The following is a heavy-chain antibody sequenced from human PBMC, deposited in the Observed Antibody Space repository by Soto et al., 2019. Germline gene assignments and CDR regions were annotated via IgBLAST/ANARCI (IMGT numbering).Heavy chain of an antibody. D-gene: IGHD3-3*01. Sequence: QVQLVESGGGVVKPGRSLRLSCAASGFTFSSYAMHWVRQAPGKGLEWVAVISYDGSNKYYADSVKGRFTISRDNSKNTLYLQMNSLRAEDTAVYYCAKDHIRRAFGVVTDFDYWGQGTLVTVSS. CDR3: AKDHIRRAFGVVTDFDY. CDR1: GFTFSSYA. CDR2: ISYDGSNK. J-gene: IGHJ4*02. V-gene: IGHV3-30*18.